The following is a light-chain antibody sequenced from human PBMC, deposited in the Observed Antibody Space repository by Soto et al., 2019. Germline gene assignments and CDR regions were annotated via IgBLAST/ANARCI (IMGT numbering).Light chain of an antibody. J-gene: IGLJ3*02. CDR1: NIGSKS. V-gene: IGLV3-21*04. CDR2: YHS. Sequence: SYELTQPPSVSVAPGKTARITCGGNNIGSKSVHWYQQKPGQAPVLVIYYHSDRPSGIPERFSGSNSGNTATLTISRVEAGDEADYYCQVWDSGSDHPGVFGGGTKLTV. CDR3: QVWDSGSDHPGV.